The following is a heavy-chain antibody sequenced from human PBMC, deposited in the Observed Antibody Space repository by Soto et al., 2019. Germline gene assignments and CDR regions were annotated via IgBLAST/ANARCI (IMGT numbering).Heavy chain of an antibody. V-gene: IGHV1-69*01. CDR3: AREVYGHYGKPFDY. D-gene: IGHD4-17*01. J-gene: IGHJ4*02. Sequence: QVQLVQSGAEVKKPGSSVKVSCKASGGTFSSYAFSWVRQAPGQGLEWMGGIIPIFGTANYAQRFQGRVTITADESMSTADMELSSLRSEYTAMYYCAREVYGHYGKPFDYWGKGTLITVSS. CDR2: IIPIFGTA. CDR1: GGTFSSYA.